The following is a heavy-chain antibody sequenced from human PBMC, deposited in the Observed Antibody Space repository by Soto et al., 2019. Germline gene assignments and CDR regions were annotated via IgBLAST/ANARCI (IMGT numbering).Heavy chain of an antibody. CDR3: ARYYYGSGRYNWFDP. D-gene: IGHD3-10*01. V-gene: IGHV4-34*01. CDR1: GGSFSGYY. Sequence: PSETLSLTCAVYGGSFSGYYWSWIRQPPGKGLEWIGEINHSGSTNYNPSLKSRVTISVDTSKNQFSLKLSYVTAADTAVYYCARYYYGSGRYNWFDPWGQGTLVTVSS. CDR2: INHSGST. J-gene: IGHJ5*02.